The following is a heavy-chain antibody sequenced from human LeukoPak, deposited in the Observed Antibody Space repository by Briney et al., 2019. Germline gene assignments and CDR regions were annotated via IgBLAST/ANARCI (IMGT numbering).Heavy chain of an antibody. J-gene: IGHJ4*02. CDR1: GGSFSGSN. Sequence: SETLSLTCAVYGGSFSGSNWSWIRQPPGKGLEWIGEIYNSGSTIYNPSLKSRVTISVDTSKNQYSLNLISVTAADTAVYYCVRAYDYWGQGTLVTVSS. CDR2: IYNSGST. CDR3: VRAYDY. V-gene: IGHV4-34*01.